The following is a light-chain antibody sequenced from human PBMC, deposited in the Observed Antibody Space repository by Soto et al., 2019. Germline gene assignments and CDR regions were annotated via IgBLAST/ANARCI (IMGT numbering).Light chain of an antibody. CDR3: GTWDSSLSAGI. V-gene: IGLV1-51*01. J-gene: IGLJ1*01. CDR2: DNN. Sequence: QSVLTQPPSVSAAPGQKVTISCSGSSSNIGNNYVSWYQQLPGTAPKLLIYDNNKRPSGIPDRFSGSKSGTSATLGITGLQTGDEADYYCGTWDSSLSAGIFGTGTKDTDL. CDR1: SSNIGNNY.